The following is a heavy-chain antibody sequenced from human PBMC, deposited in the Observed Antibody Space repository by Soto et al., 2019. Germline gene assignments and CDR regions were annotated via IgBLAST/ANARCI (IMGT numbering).Heavy chain of an antibody. Sequence: EVKLVESGGGLVQPGGSLRLSCAASGFTFRNYCLGWVRQAPGKGLEWVANINEDGSEEYYVDSVRGRFIISRDNATNSLFLKMNCIRAEDTAIYYCARSEIVSYDYGGQGTLVTVSS. CDR3: ARSEIVSYDY. V-gene: IGHV3-7*01. D-gene: IGHD1-26*01. CDR2: INEDGSEE. CDR1: GFTFRNYC. J-gene: IGHJ4*02.